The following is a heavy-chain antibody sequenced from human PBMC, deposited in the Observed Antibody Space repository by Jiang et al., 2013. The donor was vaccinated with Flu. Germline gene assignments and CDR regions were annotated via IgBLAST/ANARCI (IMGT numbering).Heavy chain of an antibody. V-gene: IGHV4-34*01. D-gene: IGHD6-6*01. Sequence: KSRVTISVDTSKNQFSLKLSSVTAADTAVYYCARDGKAARRGGFDPWGQGTLVTVSS. J-gene: IGHJ5*02. CDR3: ARDGKAARRGGFDP.